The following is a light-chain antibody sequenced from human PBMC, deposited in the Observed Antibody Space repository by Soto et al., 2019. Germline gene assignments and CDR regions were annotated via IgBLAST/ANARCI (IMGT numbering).Light chain of an antibody. CDR2: YTS. CDR1: QYVGTR. V-gene: IGKV3-11*01. J-gene: IGKJ1*01. CDR3: HQRQSWPRT. Sequence: EIVLTQSPATLSLSPGETATLSCRASQYVGTRLAWYQHKPGQAPRLLIYYTSNRATGIPARFSGSGSGTDFTLTTNSLAPEDFAIYYCHQRQSWPRTFGQGTKVDIK.